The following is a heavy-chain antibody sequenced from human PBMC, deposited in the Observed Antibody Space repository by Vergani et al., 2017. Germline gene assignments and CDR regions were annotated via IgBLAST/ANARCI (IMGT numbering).Heavy chain of an antibody. CDR1: GYSLTELT. D-gene: IGHD3-22*01. CDR3: AIVTDDYDSSGYYFDY. Sequence: QVQLVQSGSEVRKPGASVKVSCQVSGYSLTELTIHWVRQAPGKGLEWMGGFDPEHGEVTFAHHIQGRVTMTEDRSTDTVYMELSSLRPEDPALYYCAIVTDDYDSSGYYFDYWGQGTLVTVSS. V-gene: IGHV1-24*01. J-gene: IGHJ4*02. CDR2: FDPEHGEV.